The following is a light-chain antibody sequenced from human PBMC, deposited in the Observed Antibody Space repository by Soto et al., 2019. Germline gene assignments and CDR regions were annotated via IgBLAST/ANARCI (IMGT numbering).Light chain of an antibody. CDR1: GIDDYDYNF. CDR3: STFAGSPVI. V-gene: IGLV2-8*01. CDR2: EVN. Sequence: QSVLTQPPSASGSAGHSVTIPCTGTGIDDYDYNFVSWYQHHPGKAPKLIIFEVNKRPSGVPDRFSGSKSGTTASLTVSGLQADDEADYYCSTFAGSPVIFGGGTKLTVL. J-gene: IGLJ2*01.